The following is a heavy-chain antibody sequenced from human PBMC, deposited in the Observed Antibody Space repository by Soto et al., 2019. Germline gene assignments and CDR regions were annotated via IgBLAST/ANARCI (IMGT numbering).Heavy chain of an antibody. J-gene: IGHJ6*02. CDR3: ASLSMVRGVLYGMDV. Sequence: QVQLQESGPGLVKPSQTLSLTCTVSGGSISSGDYYWSWIRQPPGKGLEWIGYIYYSGSTYNNPSLKSRVTISVDTSKNQFSLKLSSVTAADTAVYYCASLSMVRGVLYGMDVWGQGTTVTVSS. CDR1: GGSISSGDYY. CDR2: IYYSGST. D-gene: IGHD3-10*01. V-gene: IGHV4-30-4*01.